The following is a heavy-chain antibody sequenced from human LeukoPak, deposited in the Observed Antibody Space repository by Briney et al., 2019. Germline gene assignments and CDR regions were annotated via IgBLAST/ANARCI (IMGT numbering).Heavy chain of an antibody. D-gene: IGHD3-16*01. CDR3: AKLGGHPLHNYYVGV. CDR2: ILDSGYST. Sequence: PGGSLRLSWAASGFTFSSYAMRWVRQAPGKGLEWVSGILDSGYSTYYANSVKGRFTISRDNSNNTLYLQMNSLRAEDTVVYYCAKLGGHPLHNYYVGVWGKGTTVAVSS. V-gene: IGHV3-23*01. J-gene: IGHJ6*03. CDR1: GFTFSSYA.